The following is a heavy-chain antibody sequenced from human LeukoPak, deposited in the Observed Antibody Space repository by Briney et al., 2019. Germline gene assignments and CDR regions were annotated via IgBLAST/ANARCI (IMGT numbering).Heavy chain of an antibody. V-gene: IGHV3-15*01. CDR1: GFTFSNAW. D-gene: IGHD3-10*01. CDR2: IKSTTDGGTT. CDR3: AARFGSGSYAHLDY. Sequence: GGSLRLSCAASGFTFSNAWLSRVRQAPGKGLEWVGRIKSTTDGGTTDYAAPVKGRFTISRDDSKNTLYLQMNSLKTEDTAVYYCAARFGSGSYAHLDYWGQGTLVTVSS. J-gene: IGHJ4*02.